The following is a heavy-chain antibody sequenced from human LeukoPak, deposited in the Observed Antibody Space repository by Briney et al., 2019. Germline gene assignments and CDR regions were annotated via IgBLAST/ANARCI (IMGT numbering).Heavy chain of an antibody. D-gene: IGHD2/OR15-2a*01. CDR1: GGSISSGGYS. CDR3: ARENTDAFDI. V-gene: IGHV4-61*08. Sequence: SQTLSLTCAVSGGSISSGGYSWSWIRQPPGKGLEWIGYIYYSGSTNYNPSLKSRVTISVDTSKNQFSLKLSSVTPADTAVYYCARENTDAFDIWGQGTMVTVSS. CDR2: IYYSGST. J-gene: IGHJ3*02.